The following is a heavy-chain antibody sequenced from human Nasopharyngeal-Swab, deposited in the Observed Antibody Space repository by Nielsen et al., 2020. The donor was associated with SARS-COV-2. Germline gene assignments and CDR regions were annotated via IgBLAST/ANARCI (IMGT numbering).Heavy chain of an antibody. J-gene: IGHJ4*02. CDR2: INHSGTT. D-gene: IGHD6-19*01. CDR1: TGSFSDYY. V-gene: IGHV4-34*01. Sequence: SETLSLTCAVYTGSFSDYYWSWIRQPPGKGLEWIGEINHSGTTNYNPSLKSRVTISVDTSKNQFSLKLSSVTAADTAVYYCARDSGGYYNFDFWGQGTLVTVSS. CDR3: ARDSGGYYNFDF.